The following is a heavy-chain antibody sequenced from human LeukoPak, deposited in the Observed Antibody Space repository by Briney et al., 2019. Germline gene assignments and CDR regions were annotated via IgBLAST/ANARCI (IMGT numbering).Heavy chain of an antibody. J-gene: IGHJ4*02. Sequence: PSETLSLTCTVSGGSISSSSYYWGWIRQPPGKGLEWIGSIYYSGSTYYNPSLKSRVTISVDTSKNQFSLKLSSVTAADTAVYYCARQLDVVVVAATPYFDYWGQGTLVTVSS. D-gene: IGHD2-15*01. CDR3: ARQLDVVVVAATPYFDY. V-gene: IGHV4-39*01. CDR1: GGSISSSSYY. CDR2: IYYSGST.